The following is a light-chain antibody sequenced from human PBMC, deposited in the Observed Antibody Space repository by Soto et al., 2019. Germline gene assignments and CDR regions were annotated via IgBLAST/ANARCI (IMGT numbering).Light chain of an antibody. Sequence: DIRITHAPASRSVSLGERATINCRCIQIVLYSSNNKNYLAWYQQTPGPPTNLLIYWAPTRESGVPDRFSGSGCGNDFTITISRLQDEAVVVYYRQQYYSPLCTFGQGTKLDIK. V-gene: IGKV4-1*01. CDR3: QQYYSPLCT. CDR2: WAP. CDR1: QIVLYSSNNKNY. J-gene: IGKJ1*01.